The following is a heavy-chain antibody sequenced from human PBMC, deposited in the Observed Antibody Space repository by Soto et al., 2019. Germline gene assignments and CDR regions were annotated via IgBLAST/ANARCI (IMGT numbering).Heavy chain of an antibody. V-gene: IGHV3-73*01. D-gene: IGHD2-21*02. J-gene: IGHJ5*02. CDR2: IRTKPKNYAT. CDR3: TTPYETGFDP. CDR1: GFTFSGSA. Sequence: EVQLVESGGGLVQPGGSLKLSCAASGFTFSGSAVHWVRQASGKGLEWVGRIRTKPKNYATAYGASVKGRFTISRDDSKSTAYLQMNPLRTEDTAVYYCTTPYETGFDPWGQGTLVTVAS.